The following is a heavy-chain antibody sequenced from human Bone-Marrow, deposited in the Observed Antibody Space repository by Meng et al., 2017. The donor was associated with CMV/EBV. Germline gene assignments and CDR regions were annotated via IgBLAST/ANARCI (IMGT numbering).Heavy chain of an antibody. CDR1: GFVFSNSN. CDR3: AKEIGTIVGAYFDY. Sequence: GGSLRLSCAASGFVFSNSNMNWVRQAPGKGLEWVSSISGASTYIYYAASVEGRFTISRDNAKHSVYLQMNSLRAEDTAIYYCAKEIGTIVGAYFDYWGQGTLVTVSS. V-gene: IGHV3-21*01. D-gene: IGHD1-26*01. J-gene: IGHJ4*02. CDR2: ISGASTYI.